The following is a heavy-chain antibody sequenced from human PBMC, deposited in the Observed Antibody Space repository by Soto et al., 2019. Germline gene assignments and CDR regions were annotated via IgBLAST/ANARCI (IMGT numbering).Heavy chain of an antibody. J-gene: IGHJ6*01. CDR3: ASEVMIVREVVEYYGMEL. CDR2: IYWNDDK. CDR1: GFSLSTSVVV. Sequence: SGPTLVNPTQTLTLTCTFSGFSLSTSVVVVGWIRHPPGKSLEWLALIYWNDDKRYSPSLTSRLTITKDTSKNQVVLTMTNMDPVEKATYYCASEVMIVREVVEYYGMELWGQGTTVTLSS. V-gene: IGHV2-5*01. D-gene: IGHD3-22*01.